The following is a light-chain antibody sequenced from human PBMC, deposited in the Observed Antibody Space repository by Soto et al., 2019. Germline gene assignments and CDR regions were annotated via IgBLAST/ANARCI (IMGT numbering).Light chain of an antibody. Sequence: EIVMTQSPVTLSMSPGERATLSCRASQSVSSNLAWYQQKPGQAPRLLMYDVSTRATGIPARFSGSGSGTECTLIISSLQSEDFAVYYFQQYYEWVTFGGGTKVDIE. CDR1: QSVSSN. CDR2: DVS. J-gene: IGKJ4*01. CDR3: QQYYEWVT. V-gene: IGKV3-15*01.